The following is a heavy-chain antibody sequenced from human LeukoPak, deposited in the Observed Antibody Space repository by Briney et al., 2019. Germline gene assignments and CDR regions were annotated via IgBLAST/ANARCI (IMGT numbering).Heavy chain of an antibody. D-gene: IGHD2-2*01. CDR1: GFTFDDYA. CDR2: ISWNSGSI. J-gene: IGHJ4*02. Sequence: GRSLRLSCAASGFTFDDYAMHWVRQAPGKGLEWVSGISWNSGSIGYADSVKGRFTISRDNAKNSLYLQMNSLRVEDTAVYYCVRGLSGYASSLGYWGQGTLVTVSS. V-gene: IGHV3-9*01. CDR3: VRGLSGYASSLGY.